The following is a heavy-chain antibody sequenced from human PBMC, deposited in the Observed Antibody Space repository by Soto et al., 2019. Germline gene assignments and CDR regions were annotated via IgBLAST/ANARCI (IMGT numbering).Heavy chain of an antibody. D-gene: IGHD1-26*01. Sequence: GGSLRLSCAASGFIFENFGMSWVRQAPGKGLEGISSISGSGFKKYYADSVKGRFTISRDNSKSTVYLELNNLSAEDTAVYHCAKXQGVELVPLATVDWFDPWGQGSVVTVSS. J-gene: IGHJ5*02. CDR3: AKXQGVELVPLATVDWFDP. CDR1: GFIFENFG. V-gene: IGHV3-23*01. CDR2: ISGSGFKK.